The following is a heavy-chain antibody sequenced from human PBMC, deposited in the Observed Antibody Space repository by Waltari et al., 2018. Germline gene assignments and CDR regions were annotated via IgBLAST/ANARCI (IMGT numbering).Heavy chain of an antibody. CDR2: ISGSGFTS. V-gene: IGHV3-23*04. CDR1: GFTFWNYS. J-gene: IGHJ4*02. D-gene: IGHD3-3*01. Sequence: EVQLVESGGALVRPGESLRLSCATSGFTFWNYSMSWVRQAPGKGPEWVPGISGSGFTSEHAESLKGRFTIAGDNYKNMLYLQMNTLRGEDTAVYYCVKERITRFQEPDDFDHWGQGTLVTVSS. CDR3: VKERITRFQEPDDFDH.